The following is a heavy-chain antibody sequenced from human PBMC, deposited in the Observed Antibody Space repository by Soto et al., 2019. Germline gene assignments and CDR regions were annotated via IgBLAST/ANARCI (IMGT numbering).Heavy chain of an antibody. CDR2: IYYSGST. V-gene: IGHV4-59*01. J-gene: IGHJ5*02. CDR3: GRGVDLVPAAMRFDP. D-gene: IGHD2-2*01. Sequence: QVQLQESGPGLVKPSETLSLTCTVSGGSISSYYWSWIRQPPGKGLEWIGYIYYSGSTNYNPSLKSRVTISVDTSKNQFSLKLSSVTAADTAVYYCGRGVDLVPAAMRFDPWGQGTLVTVSS. CDR1: GGSISSYY.